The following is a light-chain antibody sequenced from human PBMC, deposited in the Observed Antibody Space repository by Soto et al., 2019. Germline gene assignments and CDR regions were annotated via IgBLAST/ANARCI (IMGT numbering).Light chain of an antibody. CDR3: QVWDSNSVYV. Sequence: SYDPTQPPSVSVAPGQTARITCGGNNIGNKRVHWYQQKPGQAPVLVVYDDSDRPSGIPERFSGSNSGNTATLSISRVEAGDEDDYFCQVWDSNSVYVVGPGTKVTVL. V-gene: IGLV3-21*02. CDR1: NIGNKR. J-gene: IGLJ1*01. CDR2: DDS.